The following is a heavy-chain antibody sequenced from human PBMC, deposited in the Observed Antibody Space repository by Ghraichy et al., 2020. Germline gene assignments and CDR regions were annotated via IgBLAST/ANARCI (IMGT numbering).Heavy chain of an antibody. V-gene: IGHV3-21*01. CDR1: GFTFSDYS. J-gene: IGHJ6*02. CDR3: ARGLLGKYGMDV. Sequence: LSLTCAASGFTFSDYSMNWVRQAPGKGLEWVSSISISGTNIYYADSVKGRFTISRDNAKNSLFLRMNSLRAEDTALFYCARGLLGKYGMDVWGQGTTVTVSS. CDR2: ISISGTNI. D-gene: IGHD3-16*01.